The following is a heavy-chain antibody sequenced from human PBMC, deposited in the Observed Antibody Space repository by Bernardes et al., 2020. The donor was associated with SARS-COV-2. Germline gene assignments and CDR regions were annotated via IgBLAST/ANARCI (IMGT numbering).Heavy chain of an antibody. CDR3: ARLTGNCSVDMCYSNWFDP. D-gene: IGHD2-8*02. CDR1: GYRFSNYW. CDR2: VYPDDSET. J-gene: IGHJ5*02. V-gene: IGHV5-51*01. Sequence: GESLKISCEGNGYRFSNYWISWVRQMPGKGLEWMGVVYPDDSETRYSPSFRGQVTISADKSTRRAYLEWSSLEASDTAIYYCARLTGNCSVDMCYSNWFDPWGQGTLVSVSS.